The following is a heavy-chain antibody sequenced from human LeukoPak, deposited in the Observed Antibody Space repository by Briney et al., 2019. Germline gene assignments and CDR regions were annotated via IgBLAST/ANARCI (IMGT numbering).Heavy chain of an antibody. CDR1: GFTFGSHA. J-gene: IGHJ3*02. V-gene: IGHV3-23*01. Sequence: GGSLRLSCAASGFTFGSHAVSWVRQAPGKGLEWVSAISGSGGGTYYADSVKGRFTISRDNAKNSLYLQMNSLRAEDTAVYYCGRDFGLTGTKRSFDIWGQGTMVTVSS. CDR2: ISGSGGGT. D-gene: IGHD1-7*01. CDR3: GRDFGLTGTKRSFDI.